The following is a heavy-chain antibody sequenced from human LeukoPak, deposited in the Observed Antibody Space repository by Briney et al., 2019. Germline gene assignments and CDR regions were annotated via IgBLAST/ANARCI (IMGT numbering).Heavy chain of an antibody. D-gene: IGHD6-13*01. V-gene: IGHV4-39*01. CDR3: ARSSIAAAGTGFFDY. CDR1: GGSISSSNYY. Sequence: PSETLSLTCTVSGGSISSSNYYWGWIRQPPGKGLEWYGSIHYSGSTYYNPSLKSRVTISVDTSNNQFSLKLSSVTAADTAVYYSARSSIAAAGTGFFDYWGQGTLVTVSS. J-gene: IGHJ4*02. CDR2: IHYSGST.